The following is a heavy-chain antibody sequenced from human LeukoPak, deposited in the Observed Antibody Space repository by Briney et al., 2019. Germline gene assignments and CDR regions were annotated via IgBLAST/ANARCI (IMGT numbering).Heavy chain of an antibody. Sequence: PSETLSLTCSISGDSITTNSYWWGLIRQSPGKGLEWIGSIYSSGNIYYNPSPKTPAHISPDTSKNQYSLRLPSVTAADTAIYYCARRGIWDLQIGNWFDPWGQGILVIVSS. D-gene: IGHD3-16*01. CDR2: IYSSGNI. J-gene: IGHJ5*02. CDR1: GDSITTNSYW. V-gene: IGHV4-39*01. CDR3: ARRGIWDLQIGNWFDP.